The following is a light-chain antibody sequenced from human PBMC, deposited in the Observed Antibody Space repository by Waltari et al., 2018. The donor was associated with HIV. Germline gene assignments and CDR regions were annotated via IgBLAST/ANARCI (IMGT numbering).Light chain of an antibody. CDR1: GGNIASYY. CDR2: EDT. Sequence: NFILTQPHSVSESPGKTVTISCTRSGGNIASYYVQWYQQRPDSAPTTVIYEDTKRPSGVPDRFAGSIDSSSNSPSLTISVLQTDDEADYYCQSYYLSIVVFGGGTKLTVL. V-gene: IGLV6-57*04. J-gene: IGLJ2*01. CDR3: QSYYLSIVV.